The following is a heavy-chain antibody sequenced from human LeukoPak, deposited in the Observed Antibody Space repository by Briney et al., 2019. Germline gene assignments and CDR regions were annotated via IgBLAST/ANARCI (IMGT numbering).Heavy chain of an antibody. CDR2: IYTSGST. V-gene: IGHV4-61*02. J-gene: IGHJ4*02. CDR3: ARGVAAAAGTPFDY. Sequence: SETLSLTCTVSGGSISSGSYYWSWIRQPAGKGLEWIGRIYTSGSTNYNPSLKSRVTISVDTSKNQFSLKLSSVTAADTAVYYCARGVAAAAGTPFDYWGQGTLVTVSS. CDR1: GGSISSGSYY. D-gene: IGHD6-13*01.